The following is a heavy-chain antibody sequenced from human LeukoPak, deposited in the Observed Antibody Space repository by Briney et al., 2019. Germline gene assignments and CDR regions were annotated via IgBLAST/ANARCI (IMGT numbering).Heavy chain of an antibody. Sequence: GASVKVSCKASGYTFTGYYMHWVRQAPGQGLEWMGWINPNSGGTNYAQKSQGRVTMTRDTSISTAYMELSRLRSDDTAVYYCARDPRHLWELLSFDYWGQGTLVTVSS. CDR1: GYTFTGYY. CDR3: ARDPRHLWELLSFDY. CDR2: INPNSGGT. J-gene: IGHJ4*02. V-gene: IGHV1-2*02. D-gene: IGHD1-26*01.